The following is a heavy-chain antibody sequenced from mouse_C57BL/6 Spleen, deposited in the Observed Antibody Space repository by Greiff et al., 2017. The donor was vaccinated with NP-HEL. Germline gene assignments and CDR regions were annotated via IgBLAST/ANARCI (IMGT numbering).Heavy chain of an antibody. CDR3: SGGATRGFAY. V-gene: IGHV1-15*01. Sequence: QVHVKQSGAELVRPGASVTLSCKASGYTFTDYEMHWVKQTPVHGLEWIGAIDPETGGTAYNQKFKGKAILTADKSSSTAYMELRSLTSEDSAVYYCSGGATRGFAYWGQGTLVTVSA. D-gene: IGHD1-1*01. J-gene: IGHJ3*01. CDR1: GYTFTDYE. CDR2: IDPETGGT.